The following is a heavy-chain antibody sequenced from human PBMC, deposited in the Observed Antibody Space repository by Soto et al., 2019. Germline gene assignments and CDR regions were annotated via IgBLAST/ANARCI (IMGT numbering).Heavy chain of an antibody. Sequence: GGSLRLSCAASGFTFSSYGMHWVRQAPGKGLEWVAVISYDGSNKYYADSVKGRFTISRDNSKNTLYLQMNSLRAEDTAVYYCAKVLSSCYGDSPLLQFDYCGQRTPVPVSS. D-gene: IGHD4-17*01. V-gene: IGHV3-30*18. CDR2: ISYDGSNK. CDR1: GFTFSSYG. CDR3: AKVLSSCYGDSPLLQFDY. J-gene: IGHJ4*02.